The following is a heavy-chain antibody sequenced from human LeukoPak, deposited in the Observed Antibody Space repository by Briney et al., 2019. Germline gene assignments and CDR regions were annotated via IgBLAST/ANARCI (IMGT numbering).Heavy chain of an antibody. CDR3: AKGGVGSIAAAAAPFDY. CDR2: ISGSGGST. CDR1: GFTFSSYA. Sequence: PGGSLRLSCAASGFTFSSYAMSWVSQAPGKGLEWVSAISGSGGSTYYADSVKGRFTISRDNSKNTLYLQMNSLRAEDTAVYYCAKGGVGSIAAAAAPFDYWGQGTLVTVSS. J-gene: IGHJ4*02. V-gene: IGHV3-23*01. D-gene: IGHD6-13*01.